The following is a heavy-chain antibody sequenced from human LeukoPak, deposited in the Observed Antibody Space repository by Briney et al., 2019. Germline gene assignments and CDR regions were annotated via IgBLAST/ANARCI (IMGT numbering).Heavy chain of an antibody. CDR2: IYHSGST. D-gene: IGHD2-21*02. J-gene: IGHJ4*02. V-gene: IGHV4-38-2*02. CDR3: ARDRGWYCGGDCYPRTFDY. Sequence: PSETLSLTCTVSGYSISSGYYWGWIRQPPGKGLEWIGSIYHSGSTHYNPSLKSRVTISVDTSKNQFSLKLSSVTAADTAVYYCARDRGWYCGGDCYPRTFDYWGQGTLVTVSS. CDR1: GYSISSGYY.